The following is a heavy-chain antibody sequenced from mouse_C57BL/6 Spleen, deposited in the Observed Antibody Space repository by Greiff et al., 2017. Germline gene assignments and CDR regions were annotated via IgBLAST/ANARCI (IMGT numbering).Heavy chain of an antibody. CDR1: GYTFTSYG. CDR3: ARYYYGSSYGAMDY. Sequence: VQLQQSGAELARPGASVKLSCKASGYTFTSYGISWVKQRTGQGLEWIGEIYPRSGNTYYNEKFKGKATLTADKSSSTAYMELRSLTSEGSAVYFCARYYYGSSYGAMDYWGQGTSVTVSS. D-gene: IGHD1-1*01. J-gene: IGHJ4*01. CDR2: IYPRSGNT. V-gene: IGHV1-81*01.